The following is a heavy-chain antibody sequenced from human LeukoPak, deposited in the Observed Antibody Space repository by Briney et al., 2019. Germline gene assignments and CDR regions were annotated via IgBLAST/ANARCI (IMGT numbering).Heavy chain of an antibody. V-gene: IGHV4-30-4*08. J-gene: IGHJ4*02. CDR1: GGSISSGDYY. CDR3: ASSVGATAVGYFDY. D-gene: IGHD1-26*01. CDR2: IYYSGST. Sequence: SETLSLTCTVSGGSISSGDYYWSWIRQPPGKGLEWIGYIYYSGSTYYNPSLKSRVTISVDTSKNQFSLKLSSVTAADTAMYYCASSVGATAVGYFDYWGQGTLVTVSS.